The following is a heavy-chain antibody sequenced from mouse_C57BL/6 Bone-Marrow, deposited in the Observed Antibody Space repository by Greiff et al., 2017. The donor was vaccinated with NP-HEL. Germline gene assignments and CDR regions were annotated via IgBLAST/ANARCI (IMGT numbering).Heavy chain of an antibody. CDR3: AYDDYAWFAY. CDR1: GYSITSGYY. D-gene: IGHD2-4*01. Sequence: EVKLQESGPGLVKPSQSLSLTCSVTGYSITSGYYWNWNRQFPGNKLEWMGYISYDGNNNYNPTLKNRISITRDTSTNQVFLKLNSVTTEDTATYYGAYDDYAWFAYWGQGTLVTVSA. CDR2: ISYDGNN. V-gene: IGHV3-6*01. J-gene: IGHJ3*01.